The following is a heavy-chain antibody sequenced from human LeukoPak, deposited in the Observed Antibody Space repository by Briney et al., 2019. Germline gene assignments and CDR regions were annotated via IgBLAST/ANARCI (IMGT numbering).Heavy chain of an antibody. CDR3: ASNVYSSSWYWFDP. CDR2: IYSGGST. J-gene: IGHJ5*02. Sequence: GGSLRLSCAASGFTVSSNYMSWVRQAPGKGLEWVSVIYSGGSTYYADSVKGRFTISRDNSKNTLYLQMNSLRAEDTAVYYCASNVYSSSWYWFDPWGQGTLVTVSS. CDR1: GFTVSSNY. D-gene: IGHD6-13*01. V-gene: IGHV3-66*01.